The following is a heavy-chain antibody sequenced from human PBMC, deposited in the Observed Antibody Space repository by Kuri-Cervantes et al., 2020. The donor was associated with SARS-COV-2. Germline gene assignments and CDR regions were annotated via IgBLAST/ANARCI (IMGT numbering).Heavy chain of an antibody. Sequence: GGSLRLSCAASGFTFSSYSMNWVRQAPGKGLEWVSSISSSSSYIYYADSVKGRFTISRDNAKNSLYLQMNSLRAEDTAVYYCAGSYYYDSSGYIFDYWGQGTLVTVSS. D-gene: IGHD3-22*01. V-gene: IGHV3-21*01. CDR2: ISSSSSYI. J-gene: IGHJ4*02. CDR3: AGSYYYDSSGYIFDY. CDR1: GFTFSSYS.